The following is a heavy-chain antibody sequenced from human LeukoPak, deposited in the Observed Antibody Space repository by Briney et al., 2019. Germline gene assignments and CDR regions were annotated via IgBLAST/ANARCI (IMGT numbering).Heavy chain of an antibody. V-gene: IGHV3-7*03. CDR3: ARVHSSGYWAFDI. CDR1: GFTFTKYW. Sequence: GDSLRLSCAASGFTFTKYWMTWVRQAPGKGLEWVGNIKQDGSDKNYMDSVKGRFTISRDNTKNSVYLQMSSLRSEDTAVYYCARVHSSGYWAFDIWGQGTMVTVSS. CDR2: IKQDGSDK. D-gene: IGHD3-22*01. J-gene: IGHJ3*02.